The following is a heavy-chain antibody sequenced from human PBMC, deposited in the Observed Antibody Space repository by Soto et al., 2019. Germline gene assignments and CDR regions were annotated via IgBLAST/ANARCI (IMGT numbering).Heavy chain of an antibody. CDR2: ISYDGSNK. CDR1: GFTFSSYA. V-gene: IGHV3-30-3*01. J-gene: IGHJ6*02. CDR3: ARDHSPPGRYREGMDV. D-gene: IGHD4-4*01. Sequence: GSLRLSCAASGFTFSSYAMHWVRQAPGKGLEWVAVISYDGSNKYYADSVKGRFTISRDNSKNTLYLQMNSLRAEDTAVYYCARDHSPPGRYREGMDVWGQGTTVTVSS.